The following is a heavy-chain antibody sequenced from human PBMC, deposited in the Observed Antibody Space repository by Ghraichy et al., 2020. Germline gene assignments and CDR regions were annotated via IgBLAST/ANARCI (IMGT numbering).Heavy chain of an antibody. CDR2: ISGSGGST. D-gene: IGHD5-12*01. CDR1: GFTFSSYA. CDR3: AKDLVSGYDWPPYYFDY. Sequence: GGSLRLSCAASGFTFSSYAMSWVRQAPGKGLEWVSAISGSGGSTYYADSVKGRFTISRDNSKNTLYLQMNSLRAEDTAVYYCAKDLVSGYDWPPYYFDYWGQGTLVTVSS. V-gene: IGHV3-23*01. J-gene: IGHJ4*02.